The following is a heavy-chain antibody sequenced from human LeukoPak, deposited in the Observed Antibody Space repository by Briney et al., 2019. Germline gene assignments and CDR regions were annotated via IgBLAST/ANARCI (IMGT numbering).Heavy chain of an antibody. CDR2: IYYSGST. J-gene: IGHJ4*02. CDR3: ARASFYSAEGYCSSTSCYAPDY. D-gene: IGHD2-2*01. Sequence: SETLSLTCTVSGGSIISGGYYWSWIHQYPGKGLEWIGYIYYSGSTHYNPSLKSRLIMSVDTSKNQFSLKLRSVTAADAAVYYCARASFYSAEGYCSSTSCYAPDYWGQGTLVTVSS. CDR1: GGSIISGGYY. V-gene: IGHV4-31*03.